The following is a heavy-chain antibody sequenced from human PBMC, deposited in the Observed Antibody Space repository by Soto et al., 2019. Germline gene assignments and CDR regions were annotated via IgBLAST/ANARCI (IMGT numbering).Heavy chain of an antibody. Sequence: GGSLRLSCAASGFTFSSYAMHWVRQAPGKGLEWVAVISSDGSNKCYADSVKGRFTVSRDNAKNTLYLQMNSLRAEDTAVYYCTRPGVSDAFDIWGQGTMVTVSS. CDR1: GFTFSSYA. J-gene: IGHJ3*02. V-gene: IGHV3-30-3*01. CDR3: TRPGVSDAFDI. D-gene: IGHD3-10*01. CDR2: ISSDGSNK.